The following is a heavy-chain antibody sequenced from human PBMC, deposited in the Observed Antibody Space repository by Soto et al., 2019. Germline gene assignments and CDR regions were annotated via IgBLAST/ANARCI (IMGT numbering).Heavy chain of an antibody. V-gene: IGHV3-33*01. CDR1: GFTFSSYG. D-gene: IGHD2-15*01. CDR2: IWYDGSNK. CDR3: ARDGGGRDGYTVGCNWFDP. Sequence: QVQLVESGGGVVQPGRSLRLSCAASGFTFSSYGMHWVRQAPGKGLEWVAVIWYDGSNKYYADSVKGRFTISRDNSKNTLYLEMNSLRAGDTAVYYCARDGGGRDGYTVGCNWFDPWGQGTLVTVSS. J-gene: IGHJ5*02.